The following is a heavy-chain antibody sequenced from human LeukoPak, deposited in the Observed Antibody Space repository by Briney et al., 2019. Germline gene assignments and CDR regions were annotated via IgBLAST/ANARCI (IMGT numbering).Heavy chain of an antibody. Sequence: GESLKISCKGSGYTFTSCWIGWVRQMPGKGLEWMGIIYPGDSDTRYSPSFQGQVTISADRSISTAYLQWSSLKASDTAMYYCASRVVTPDAFDIWGQGTMVTVSS. J-gene: IGHJ3*02. CDR3: ASRVVTPDAFDI. CDR1: GYTFTSCW. V-gene: IGHV5-51*01. D-gene: IGHD4-23*01. CDR2: IYPGDSDT.